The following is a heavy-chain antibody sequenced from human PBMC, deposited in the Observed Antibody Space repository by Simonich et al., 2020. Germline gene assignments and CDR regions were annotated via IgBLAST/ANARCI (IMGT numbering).Heavy chain of an antibody. CDR1: GFTFSSYS. Sequence: EVQLVESGGGLVQPGGSLRLSCAASGFTFSSYSMNWVRQAPGKGLEWVSYISSSSSTIYDADSLKGRFTISRDNAKNSLYLQMNSLRAEDTAVYYCARDSSYYAFDIWGQGTMVTVSS. CDR2: ISSSSSTI. V-gene: IGHV3-48*01. J-gene: IGHJ3*02. D-gene: IGHD5-12*01. CDR3: ARDSSYYAFDI.